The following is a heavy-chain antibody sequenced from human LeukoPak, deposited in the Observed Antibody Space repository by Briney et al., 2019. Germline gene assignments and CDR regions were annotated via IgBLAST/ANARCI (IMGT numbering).Heavy chain of an antibody. CDR1: GYSFTGYH. CDR3: AVGGTGYNTFDY. CDR2: INPNSGGA. V-gene: IGHV1-2*02. J-gene: IGHJ4*02. D-gene: IGHD3/OR15-3a*01. Sequence: ASVKVSCKASGYSFTGYHMHWVRQAPGQGLEWMGWINPNSGGANYAQKFQGRATMTRDTSISTAYMELSRLRSDDTAVYYCAVGGTGYNTFDYWSQGTLVTVSS.